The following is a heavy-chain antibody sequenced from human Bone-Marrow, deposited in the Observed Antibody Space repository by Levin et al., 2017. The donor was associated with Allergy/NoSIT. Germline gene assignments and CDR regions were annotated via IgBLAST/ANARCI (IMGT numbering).Heavy chain of an antibody. Sequence: KTSETLSLTCAVSGSSMSSDYYWGWIRQPPGKGLEWLGNINESGSTKYNPSLKSRVTISVDTSKNQFSLQLNSVTAADTAVYFCAREYYMDVWGKGTTVTVSS. CDR1: GSSMSSDYY. CDR2: INESGST. V-gene: IGHV4-38-2*02. CDR3: AREYYMDV. J-gene: IGHJ6*03.